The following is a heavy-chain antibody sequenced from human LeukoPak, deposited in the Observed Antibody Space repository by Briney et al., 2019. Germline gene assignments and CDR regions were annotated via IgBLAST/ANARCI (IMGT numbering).Heavy chain of an antibody. V-gene: IGHV1-46*01. J-gene: IGHJ6*03. D-gene: IGHD3-9*01. CDR3: AREPRLVIISPYYYYYMDV. Sequence: GASVKVSCKASGYTFTSYYMHWVRQAPGQGLEWMGIINPSGGSTSYAQKFQGRVTMTRDMSTSTVYMELSSLRSDDTAVYYCAREPRLVIISPYYYYYMDVWGKGTTVTISS. CDR2: INPSGGST. CDR1: GYTFTSYY.